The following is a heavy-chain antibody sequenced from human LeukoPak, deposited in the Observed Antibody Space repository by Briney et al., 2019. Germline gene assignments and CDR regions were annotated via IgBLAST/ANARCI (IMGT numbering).Heavy chain of an antibody. CDR3: AKAKGGL. J-gene: IGHJ4*02. CDR2: ISGSGDAI. D-gene: IGHD2-15*01. V-gene: IGHV3-23*01. Sequence: PPGPSLRLSCVASGFTFSIYTMTWFRQAPEKGLEWVSSISGSGDAIYFADSVRGRFTLSRDNSRNTLFLQMDSLRVDDTAVYYCAKAKGGLWGQGTLVTVSS. CDR1: GFTFSIYT.